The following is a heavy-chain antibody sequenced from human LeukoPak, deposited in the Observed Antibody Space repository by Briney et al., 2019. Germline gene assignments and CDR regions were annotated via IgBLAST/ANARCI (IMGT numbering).Heavy chain of an antibody. V-gene: IGHV3-30*18. Sequence: PGGSLRLSCAASGFTFGSYGMHWVRQAPGKGLEWVAVISYDGSNKYYADSVKGRFTISRDNSKNTLYLQMNSLRAEDTAVYYCAQGNGGNDPNFDYWGQGTLVTVSS. J-gene: IGHJ4*02. CDR1: GFTFGSYG. CDR2: ISYDGSNK. CDR3: AQGNGGNDPNFDY. D-gene: IGHD4-23*01.